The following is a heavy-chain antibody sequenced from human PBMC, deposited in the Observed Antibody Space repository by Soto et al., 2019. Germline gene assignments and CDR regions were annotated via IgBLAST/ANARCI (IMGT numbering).Heavy chain of an antibody. CDR2: IIPILGIA. CDR1: GGTFSSYT. V-gene: IGHV1-69*08. D-gene: IGHD2-15*01. CDR3: AREVVVVVAATDHYYYYGMDV. J-gene: IGHJ6*02. Sequence: QVQLVQSGAEVKKPGSSVKVSCKASGGTFSSYTISWVRQAPGQGLEWMGRIIPILGIANYAQKFQGRVTITADKSTSTAYMELSSLRSEDTAVYYCAREVVVVVAATDHYYYYGMDVWGQGTTVTVSS.